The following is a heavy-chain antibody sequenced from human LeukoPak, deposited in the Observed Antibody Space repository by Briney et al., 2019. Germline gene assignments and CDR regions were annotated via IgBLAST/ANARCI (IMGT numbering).Heavy chain of an antibody. CDR2: IIPILGIA. J-gene: IGHJ4*02. CDR1: GGTFSSYT. Sequence: SVKVSCTASGGTFSSYTISWVRQAPGQGLEWMGRIIPILGIANYAQKFQGRVTITADKSTSTAYMELSSLRSEDTAVYYCARGDADYDRENWGQGTLVTVSS. V-gene: IGHV1-69*02. D-gene: IGHD3-22*01. CDR3: ARGDADYDREN.